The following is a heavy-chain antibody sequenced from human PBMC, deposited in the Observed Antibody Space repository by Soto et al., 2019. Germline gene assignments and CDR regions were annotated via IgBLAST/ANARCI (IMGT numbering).Heavy chain of an antibody. V-gene: IGHV4-34*01. CDR3: GRHTYYNSRGPIDF. CDR1: GGSFSVYY. J-gene: IGHJ4*02. CDR2: SYYICST. D-gene: IGHD3-22*01. Sequence: SETLSLTCAVNGGSFSVYYWSWIRQPPVNGLEFIGSSYYICSTDYNPSLKSRSTIALYAPKNQFSLKLAAVTAADTAVYYCGRHTYYNSRGPIDFWGQGFVVT.